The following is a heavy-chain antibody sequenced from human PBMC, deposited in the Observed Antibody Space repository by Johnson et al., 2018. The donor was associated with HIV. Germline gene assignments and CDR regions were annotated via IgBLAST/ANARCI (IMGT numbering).Heavy chain of an antibody. J-gene: IGHJ3*02. CDR1: GFSFSKYG. CDR3: AREALDGPGDDAFDI. D-gene: IGHD5-24*01. V-gene: IGHV3-33*01. Sequence: QMQLVESGGGVVQPGRSLRLSCEASGFSFSKYGMHWVRQAPGMGLEWVATIWYDGSYRYYADSVKGRFTVSRDNSKNTLYLQMNSLRAEDTALYYCAREALDGPGDDAFDIWGQGTMVTVSS. CDR2: IWYDGSYR.